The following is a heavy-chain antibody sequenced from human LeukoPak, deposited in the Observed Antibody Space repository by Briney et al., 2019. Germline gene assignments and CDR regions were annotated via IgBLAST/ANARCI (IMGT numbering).Heavy chain of an antibody. Sequence: GGSLRLSCAASGFTFSSYSMNWVRQAPGKGLEWVSSISSSSSYIYYADSVKGRFTISRDNAKNMLYLQMNSLRAEDTAVYYCARLYGDYDPIDHWGQGTLVTVSS. CDR1: GFTFSSYS. CDR3: ARLYGDYDPIDH. V-gene: IGHV3-21*06. J-gene: IGHJ4*02. CDR2: ISSSSSYI. D-gene: IGHD4-17*01.